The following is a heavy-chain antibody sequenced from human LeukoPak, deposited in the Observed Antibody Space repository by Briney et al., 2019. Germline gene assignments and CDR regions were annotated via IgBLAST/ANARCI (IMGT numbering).Heavy chain of an antibody. Sequence: GSLRLSFAASGFTFSSYAMHWVRQAPGKGLEWVAVISYDGSNKYYADSVKGRFTISRDNSKNTLYLQMNSLRAEDTAVYYCARQGVTMIVVVRHYFDYWGQGTLVTVSS. J-gene: IGHJ4*02. V-gene: IGHV3-30*01. CDR3: ARQGVTMIVVVRHYFDY. CDR1: GFTFSSYA. CDR2: ISYDGSNK. D-gene: IGHD3-22*01.